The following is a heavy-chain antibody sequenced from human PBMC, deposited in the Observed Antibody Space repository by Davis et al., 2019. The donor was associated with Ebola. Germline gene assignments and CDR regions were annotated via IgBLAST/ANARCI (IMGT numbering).Heavy chain of an antibody. Sequence: GESLKISCAASGFTFSGSAMLWVRQASGKGPEWIGRIRTRSNRYATAYAASVKGRFTISRNDSKNTAYLQMNSLKTEDTAVYYCTREVLWFGELSGFDYWGQGTLVTVSS. D-gene: IGHD3-10*01. J-gene: IGHJ4*02. CDR2: IRTRSNRYAT. CDR1: GFTFSGSA. V-gene: IGHV3-73*01. CDR3: TREVLWFGELSGFDY.